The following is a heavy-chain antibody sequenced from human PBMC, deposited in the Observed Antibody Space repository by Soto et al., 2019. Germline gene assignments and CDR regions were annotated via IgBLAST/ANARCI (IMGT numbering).Heavy chain of an antibody. V-gene: IGHV3-21*01. CDR3: ARDGARHIHYGDSYYNYGMDV. J-gene: IGHJ6*02. D-gene: IGHD4-17*01. Sequence: EVQLVESGGGLVKPGGSLRLSCAASGFTFSSYSMNWVRQAPGKGLEWVSSISSSSSYIYYADSVKGRFTISRDNAKKSLYLQMNSVRAEDTAVYYCARDGARHIHYGDSYYNYGMDVWGQGTTVTVSS. CDR2: ISSSSSYI. CDR1: GFTFSSYS.